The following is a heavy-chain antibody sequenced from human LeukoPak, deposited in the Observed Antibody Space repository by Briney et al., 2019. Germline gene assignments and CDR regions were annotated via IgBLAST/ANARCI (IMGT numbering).Heavy chain of an antibody. V-gene: IGHV3-11*01. CDR1: GFTFSDYY. CDR2: ISSSGSTL. Sequence: GRSLRLSCAPSGFTFSDYYMSCSRRAPGKGLEWVSYISSSGSTLNSAASAKGRLPIYKDNAKNSLYLKMNIRTPEATAVFNCARDAQGRYYYYGMDVWGQGTTVTVCS. J-gene: IGHJ6*02. CDR3: ARDAQGRYYYYGMDV.